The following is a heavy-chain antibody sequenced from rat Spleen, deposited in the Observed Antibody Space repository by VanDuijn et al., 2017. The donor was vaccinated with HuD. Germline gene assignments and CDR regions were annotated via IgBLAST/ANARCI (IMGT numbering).Heavy chain of an antibody. V-gene: IGHV5-7*01. CDR1: GFTFSNFG. Sequence: EVQLVESGGGLVQPGRSMKLSCAASGFTFSNFGMAWVRQAPKKGLEWVAYINYDGSTPYYRDSVKGRFTISRDNAKSTLYLQMDSLRSEDTATYYCTRGYYFDYWGQGVMVTVSS. J-gene: IGHJ2*01. CDR3: TRGYYFDY. CDR2: INYDGSTP.